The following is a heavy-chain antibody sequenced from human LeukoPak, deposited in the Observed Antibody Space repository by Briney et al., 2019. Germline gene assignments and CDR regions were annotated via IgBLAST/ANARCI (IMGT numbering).Heavy chain of an antibody. V-gene: IGHV4-34*01. J-gene: IGHJ4*02. CDR3: ARARNYYGSGSYYKPVFDY. Sequence: PSETLSLTCAVYGGSFSGYYWSWIRQPPGKGLEWIGEVNHSGSITYNPSLKSRVTISVDTSKNQFSLKLTSVTAADTAVYYCARARNYYGSGSYYKPVFDYWGQGTLVTVSS. CDR2: VNHSGSI. D-gene: IGHD3-10*01. CDR1: GGSFSGYY.